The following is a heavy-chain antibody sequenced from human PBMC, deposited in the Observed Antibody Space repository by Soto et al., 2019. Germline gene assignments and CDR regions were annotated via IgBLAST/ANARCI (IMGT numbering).Heavy chain of an antibody. Sequence: XGSRTLSCSAAGFTFSSYAMHWVRQAPGKGLEWVAVISYDGSNKYYADSVKGRFTISRDNSKNTLYLQMNSLRAEDTAVYYCAREEVGYDFYYGMDVWGHGTTVTVSS. CDR2: ISYDGSNK. V-gene: IGHV3-30-3*01. CDR3: AREEVGYDFYYGMDV. CDR1: GFTFSSYA. D-gene: IGHD5-12*01. J-gene: IGHJ6*02.